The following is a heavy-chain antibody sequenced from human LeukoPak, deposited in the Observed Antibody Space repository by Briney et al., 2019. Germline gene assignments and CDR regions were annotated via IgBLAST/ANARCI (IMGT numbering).Heavy chain of an antibody. CDR1: GFTFSSYA. CDR2: ISARGRNT. V-gene: IGHV3-23*01. CDR3: AKQSNDFWSGYSAPPGYGMDV. D-gene: IGHD3-3*01. Sequence: GGSLRLSCAASGFTFSSYAMNWIRQAPGTGLEWVSGISARGRNTISADSVKGRFTISRDNSKSTLYLQMNSLRAEDTAIYYCAKQSNDFWSGYSAPPGYGMDVWGQGTTVTVSS. J-gene: IGHJ6*02.